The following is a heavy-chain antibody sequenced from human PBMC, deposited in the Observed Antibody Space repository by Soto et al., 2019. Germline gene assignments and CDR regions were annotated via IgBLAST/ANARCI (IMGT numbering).Heavy chain of an antibody. J-gene: IGHJ6*02. Sequence: GGSLRLSCAASGFTFSSYSMNWVRQAPGKGLEWVSSISSSSSYIYYADSVKGRFTISSDNAKNSLYLQMNSLRAEDTAVYYCARDIVVVPAYYYGMDVWGQGTTVTVSS. CDR2: ISSSSSYI. V-gene: IGHV3-21*01. CDR1: GFTFSSYS. CDR3: ARDIVVVPAYYYGMDV. D-gene: IGHD2-2*01.